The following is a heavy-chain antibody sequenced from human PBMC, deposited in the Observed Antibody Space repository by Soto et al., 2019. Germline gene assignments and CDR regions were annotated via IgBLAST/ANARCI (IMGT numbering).Heavy chain of an antibody. CDR2: IYYSGST. Sequence: QVQLQESGPGLVKPSETLSLTCTVSGGSISSYYWSWIRQPPGKGLEWIGYIYYSGSTNYNPSLKSXXTXSVXTSKNQFSLKLSSVTAADTAVYYCARDRGSYGMDVWGQGTTVTVSS. CDR3: ARDRGSYGMDV. CDR1: GGSISSYY. V-gene: IGHV4-59*01. J-gene: IGHJ6*02. D-gene: IGHD3-16*01.